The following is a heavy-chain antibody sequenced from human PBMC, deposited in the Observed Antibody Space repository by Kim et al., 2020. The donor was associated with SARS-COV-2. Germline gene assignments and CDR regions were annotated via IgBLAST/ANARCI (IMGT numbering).Heavy chain of an antibody. V-gene: IGHV3-74*01. Sequence: RTAYADSVKGRFTVSRDNAKNTLYLQMNNLRAEDTAMYYCASRIYTSFDSWGQGTLVTVSS. CDR2: RT. J-gene: IGHJ4*02. CDR3: ASRIYTSFDS.